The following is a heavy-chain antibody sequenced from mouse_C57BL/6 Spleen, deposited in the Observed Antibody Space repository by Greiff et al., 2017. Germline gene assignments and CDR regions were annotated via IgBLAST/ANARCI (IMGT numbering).Heavy chain of an antibody. J-gene: IGHJ3*01. CDR2: IDPNSGGT. Sequence: QVQLQQPGAELVKPGASVKLSCKASGYTFTSYWMHWVKQRPGRGLEWIGRIDPNSGGTKYNEKFKSKATLTVDKPSSTAYMQLSSLTYEGSAVYDCAMECGSSSWFSYWGQGTLVTVSA. CDR1: GYTFTSYW. CDR3: AMECGSSSWFSY. V-gene: IGHV1-72*01. D-gene: IGHD1-1*01.